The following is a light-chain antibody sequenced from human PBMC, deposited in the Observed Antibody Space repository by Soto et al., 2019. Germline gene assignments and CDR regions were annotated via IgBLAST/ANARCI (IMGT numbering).Light chain of an antibody. CDR2: GAS. Sequence: EIVMTQSPATLSVSPGERATLSCRASQSVSTNLAWYQQKPGQAPRLLMYGASTRAIGIPARFSGSGSGTEFTRTISSLQSEDFAVYYCQQYHNWPPYTFGQGTKLEIK. V-gene: IGKV3-15*01. CDR3: QQYHNWPPYT. CDR1: QSVSTN. J-gene: IGKJ2*01.